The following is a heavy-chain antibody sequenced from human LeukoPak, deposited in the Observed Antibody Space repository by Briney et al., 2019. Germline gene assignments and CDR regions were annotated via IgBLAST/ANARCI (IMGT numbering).Heavy chain of an antibody. CDR1: GGSISSGGYS. CDR2: IYHSGST. V-gene: IGHV4-30-2*01. J-gene: IGHJ3*02. Sequence: SQTLSLTCAVSGGSISSGGYSWSWIRQPPGKGLEWIGYIYHSGSTYYNPSLKSRVTISVDRSKNQFSLKLSSVTAADTAVYYCARAIADDYRHNDAFDIWGQRTMVTVSS. CDR3: ARAIADDYRHNDAFDI. D-gene: IGHD4-11*01.